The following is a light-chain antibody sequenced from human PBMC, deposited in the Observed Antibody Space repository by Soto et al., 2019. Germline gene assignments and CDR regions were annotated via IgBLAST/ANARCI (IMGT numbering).Light chain of an antibody. CDR3: QQYGSTPIS. CDR2: GAS. J-gene: IGKJ5*01. CDR1: QSVSSSY. Sequence: EIVLTQSPGTLALSPGERATLSCRGGQSVSSSYLAWYHQKPGQAPRLLIHGASSRATGLPDRFSGSGSGTDFTLTTTRLEPEDFAVYYCQQYGSTPISFFQVTLLEIK. V-gene: IGKV3-20*01.